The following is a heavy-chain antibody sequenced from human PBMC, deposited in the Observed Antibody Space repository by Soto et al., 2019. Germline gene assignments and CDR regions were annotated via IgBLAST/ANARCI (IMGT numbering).Heavy chain of an antibody. CDR2: ISWDGGSS. Sequence: GGSLRLSCAASGFTFDDYTMHWVRQAPGKGLEWVSLISWDGGSSYYADSVKGRFTISRDNSKNSLYLQMNGLRTEDTALYYCARWYSSSLGLGYYGMDVWGQGTTVTVSS. D-gene: IGHD6-6*01. V-gene: IGHV3-43*01. CDR3: ARWYSSSLGLGYYGMDV. CDR1: GFTFDDYT. J-gene: IGHJ6*02.